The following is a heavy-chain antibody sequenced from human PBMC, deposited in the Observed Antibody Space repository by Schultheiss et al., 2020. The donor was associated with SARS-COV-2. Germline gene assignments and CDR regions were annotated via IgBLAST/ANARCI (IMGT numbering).Heavy chain of an antibody. CDR2: IYYSGST. J-gene: IGHJ6*03. Sequence: SETLSLTCAVYGGSFSGYYWSWIRQPPGKGLEWIGYIYYSGSTNYNPSLKSRVTMSVDTSKNQFSLKLSSVTAADTAVYYCARGKDYSSSSRWRYYYYMDVWGKGTTVTVSS. CDR1: GGSFSGYY. CDR3: ARGKDYSSSSRWRYYYYMDV. V-gene: IGHV4-34*01. D-gene: IGHD6-6*01.